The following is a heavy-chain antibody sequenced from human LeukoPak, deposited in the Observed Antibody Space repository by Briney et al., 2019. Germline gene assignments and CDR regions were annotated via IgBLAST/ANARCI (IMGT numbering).Heavy chain of an antibody. J-gene: IGHJ5*02. CDR2: TYYRSKWYN. Sequence: SQTLSLTCAISGDSVSSNSAAWNWIRQSPSRGLEWLGRTYYRSKWYNHYAVSVESRITINPDTSKNQFSLQLNSVTPEDTAVYYCARDGYNWNYGGWFDPWGQGTLVTVSS. CDR1: GDSVSSNSAA. V-gene: IGHV6-1*01. D-gene: IGHD1-7*01. CDR3: ARDGYNWNYGGWFDP.